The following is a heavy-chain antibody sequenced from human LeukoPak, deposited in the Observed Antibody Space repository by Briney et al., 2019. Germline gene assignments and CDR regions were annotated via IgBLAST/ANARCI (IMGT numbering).Heavy chain of an antibody. CDR2: INQISSHI. D-gene: IGHD3-9*01. CDR1: GFTFSSSA. CDR3: ARDATQYLRYGYFDY. J-gene: IGHJ4*02. Sequence: GGSLRLSCAASGFTFSSSAMNWVRQAPGKGLEWVSSINQISSHIYYAESVRGRFSISRDNAKNSVYLRMNSLRAEDTAIYYCARDATQYLRYGYFDYWGPGILVTVSS. V-gene: IGHV3-21*01.